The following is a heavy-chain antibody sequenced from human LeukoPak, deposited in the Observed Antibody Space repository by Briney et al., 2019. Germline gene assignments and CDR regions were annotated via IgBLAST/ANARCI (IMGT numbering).Heavy chain of an antibody. CDR1: GFTFGDYA. CDR2: IRSKAYGGTT. J-gene: IGHJ4*02. V-gene: IGHV3-49*04. D-gene: IGHD3-10*01. CDR3: TRVGPLWFGESSHLLDY. Sequence: GGSLRLSCTASGFTFGDYAMSWVRQAPGKGLEWVGFIRSKAYGGTTEYAASVKGRFTISRDDSKSIAYLQVNSLKTEDTAVYYCTRVGPLWFGESSHLLDYWGQGTLVTVSS.